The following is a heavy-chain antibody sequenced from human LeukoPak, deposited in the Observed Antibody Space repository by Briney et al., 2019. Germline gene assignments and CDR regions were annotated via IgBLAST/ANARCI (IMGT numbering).Heavy chain of an antibody. J-gene: IGHJ4*02. D-gene: IGHD2-15*01. CDR2: ISGSGGST. CDR3: AKDQVVVVALFDY. CDR1: GFTFSSYA. Sequence: GGSLRLSCAASGFTFSSYAMSWVRQAPGKGLERVSAISGSGGSTYYADSVKGRFTISRDNSKNTLYLQMNSLRAEDTAVYYCAKDQVVVVALFDYWGQGTLVTVSS. V-gene: IGHV3-23*01.